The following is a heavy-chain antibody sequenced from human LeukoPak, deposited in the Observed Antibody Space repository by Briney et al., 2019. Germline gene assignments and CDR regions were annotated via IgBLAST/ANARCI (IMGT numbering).Heavy chain of an antibody. CDR1: GFTFSSYG. Sequence: GGSLRLSCAASGFTFSSYGMHWVRQAPGKGLEWVAVISYDGSNKYYADSVKGRFTTSRDNSKNTLYLQMNSLRAEDTAVYYCAKDEVNDYGDSSGDYWGQGTLVTVSS. CDR3: AKDEVNDYGDSSGDY. J-gene: IGHJ4*02. D-gene: IGHD4-17*01. CDR2: ISYDGSNK. V-gene: IGHV3-30*18.